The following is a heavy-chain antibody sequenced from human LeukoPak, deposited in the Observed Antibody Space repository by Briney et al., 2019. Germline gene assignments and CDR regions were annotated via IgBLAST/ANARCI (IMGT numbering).Heavy chain of an antibody. CDR1: GFTFDDYA. J-gene: IGHJ4*02. CDR3: AKDITRFLEWLLSY. CDR2: ISWNSGSI. Sequence: GGSLRLSCAASGFTFDDYAMHWVRQAPGKGLEWVSGISWNSGSIGYADSVKGRFTISRDNAKNSLYLQMNSLRAEDTALYYCAKDITRFLEWLLSYWGQGTLVTVSS. V-gene: IGHV3-9*01. D-gene: IGHD3-3*01.